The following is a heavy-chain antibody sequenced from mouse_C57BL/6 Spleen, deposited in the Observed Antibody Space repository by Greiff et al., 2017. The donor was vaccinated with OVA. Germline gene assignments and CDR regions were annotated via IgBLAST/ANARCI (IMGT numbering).Heavy chain of an antibody. CDR1: GFSLTSYG. Sequence: QVQLKESGPGLVQPSQSLSITCTVSGFSLTSYGVHWVRQSPGKGLEWLGVIWSGGSTDYNAAFISRLSISKDNSKSQVFFKMNSLQADDTAIYYCARDYDYDHPYYAMDYWGQGTSVTVSS. CDR3: ARDYDYDHPYYAMDY. D-gene: IGHD2-4*01. J-gene: IGHJ4*01. CDR2: IWSGGST. V-gene: IGHV2-2*01.